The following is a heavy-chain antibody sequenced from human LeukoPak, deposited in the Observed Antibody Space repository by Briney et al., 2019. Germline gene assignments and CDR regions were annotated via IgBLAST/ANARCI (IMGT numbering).Heavy chain of an antibody. CDR2: IYHSGST. J-gene: IGHJ4*02. V-gene: IGHV4-4*02. D-gene: IGHD4-17*01. Sequence: PSETLSLTCAVSGVSIGSSNWWSWVRQPPGKGLAWIGEIYHSGSTNYNPSLKSRVTISVDKSKNQFSLKLSSVTAADTAVYYCARGGDYGDYSDYWGQGTLVTVSS. CDR1: GVSIGSSNW. CDR3: ARGGDYGDYSDY.